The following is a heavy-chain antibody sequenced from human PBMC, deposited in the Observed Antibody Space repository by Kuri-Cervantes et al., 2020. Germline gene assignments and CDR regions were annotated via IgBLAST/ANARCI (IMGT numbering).Heavy chain of an antibody. J-gene: IGHJ4*02. CDR1: GFTFSFYS. Sequence: GGSLRLSCAASGFTFSFYSMNWVRQAPGKGLEWVSSISSSSTYIYYADSVKGRFTISRDNAKNSLYLQMNSLRAEDTAVYYCARSYYYDSSGYYYVRAFDYWGQGTLVTVSS. CDR2: ISSSSTYI. D-gene: IGHD3-22*01. V-gene: IGHV3-21*01. CDR3: ARSYYYDSSGYYYVRAFDY.